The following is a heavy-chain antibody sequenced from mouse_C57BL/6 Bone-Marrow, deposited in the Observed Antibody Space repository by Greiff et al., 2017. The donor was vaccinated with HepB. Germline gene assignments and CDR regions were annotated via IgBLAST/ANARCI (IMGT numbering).Heavy chain of an antibody. CDR2: INYDGSST. Sequence: EVQVVESEGGLVQPGSSMKLSCTASGFTFSDYYMAWVRQVPEKGLEWVANINYDGSSTYYLDPLKSRFIISRDNAKNILYLQMSSLKSEDTATYYCARDFGSKDWYFDVWGTGTTVTVSS. J-gene: IGHJ1*03. CDR3: ARDFGSKDWYFDV. D-gene: IGHD1-1*01. CDR1: GFTFSDYY. V-gene: IGHV5-16*01.